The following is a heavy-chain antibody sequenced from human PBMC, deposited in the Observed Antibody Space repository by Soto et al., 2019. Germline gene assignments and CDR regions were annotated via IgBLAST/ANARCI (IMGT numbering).Heavy chain of an antibody. J-gene: IGHJ6*02. CDR2: FIPLFDAA. CDR3: ATNKYYFDSRGNYRLGGLYGMDV. Sequence: SVKVSCKASGDTFRSYVVSWVRQAPGQGLEWMGGFIPLFDAAKYAQKFQGGVAISADGSTNTAYMELSSLRSEDTAVYYCATNKYYFDSRGNYRLGGLYGMDVWGQGTTVTVSS. D-gene: IGHD3-22*01. CDR1: GDTFRSYV. V-gene: IGHV1-69*13.